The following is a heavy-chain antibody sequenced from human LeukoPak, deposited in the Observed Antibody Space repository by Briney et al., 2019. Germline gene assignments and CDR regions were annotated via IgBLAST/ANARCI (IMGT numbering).Heavy chain of an antibody. D-gene: IGHD3-3*01. Sequence: ASVKVSCKASGYTFTGYYTHWVRQAPGQGLEWMGWIYPNSGGTNYARKFRGRVTMTRDTSITTAYMELSRLRSDDTAVYYCARDWSVGIRDDYWGQGTLVTVSS. CDR1: GYTFTGYY. J-gene: IGHJ4*02. CDR2: IYPNSGGT. V-gene: IGHV1-2*02. CDR3: ARDWSVGIRDDY.